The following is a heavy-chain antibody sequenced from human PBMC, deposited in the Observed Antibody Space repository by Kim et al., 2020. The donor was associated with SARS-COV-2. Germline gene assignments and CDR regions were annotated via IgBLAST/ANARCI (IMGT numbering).Heavy chain of an antibody. CDR2: INHSGST. Sequence: SETLSLTCAVYGGSFSGYYWSWIRQPPGKGLEWIGEINHSGSTNYNPSLKSRVTISVDTSKNQFSLKLSSVTAADTAVYYCARGQSINVPWNYFDYWGQGTLVTVSS. J-gene: IGHJ4*02. D-gene: IGHD5-12*01. CDR1: GGSFSGYY. V-gene: IGHV4-34*01. CDR3: ARGQSINVPWNYFDY.